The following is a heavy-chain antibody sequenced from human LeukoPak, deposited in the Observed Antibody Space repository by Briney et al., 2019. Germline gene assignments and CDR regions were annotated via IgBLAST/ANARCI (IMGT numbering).Heavy chain of an antibody. CDR1: GFTFSSYG. D-gene: IGHD2-8*01. Sequence: SGGSLRLSCAASGFTFSSYGMHWVRQAPGKGLEWVAFIRYDGSNKYYADSVKGRFTISRDNSKNTLYLQMNSLRAEDTAVYYCAKDLVYARDAFDIWGQGTMVTVSS. CDR2: IRYDGSNK. CDR3: AKDLVYARDAFDI. J-gene: IGHJ3*02. V-gene: IGHV3-30*02.